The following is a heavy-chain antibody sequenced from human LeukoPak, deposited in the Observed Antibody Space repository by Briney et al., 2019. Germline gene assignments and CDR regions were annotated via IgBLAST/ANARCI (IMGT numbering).Heavy chain of an antibody. CDR3: ARAPRIAVAGAINYYYGMDV. CDR2: IIPIFGTA. V-gene: IGHV1-69*01. D-gene: IGHD6-19*01. CDR1: GGTXSSYA. J-gene: IGHJ6*02. Sequence: KVSCKASGGTXSSYAISLVRRAPGQGLEWMGGIIPIFGTANYAQKFQGRVTITADEFTSTAYTELSSLRSEDTAVYYCARAPRIAVAGAINYYYGMDVWGQGTTVTVSS.